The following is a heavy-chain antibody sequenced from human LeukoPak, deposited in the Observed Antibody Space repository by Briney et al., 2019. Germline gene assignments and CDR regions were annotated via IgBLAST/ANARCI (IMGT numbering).Heavy chain of an antibody. Sequence: SVTETLICTVSGASNSAYYWLCLRQPPGKALEGIMYVSYTDSVSGSYNTSLKSRVTMSVDTSKNQFSLRLSSVTAADTALYYCARAGPRRDGYNFDYWGQGTLVTVSS. CDR2: VSYTDSVSG. CDR1: GASNSAYY. D-gene: IGHD5-24*01. V-gene: IGHV4-59*01. CDR3: ARAGPRRDGYNFDY. J-gene: IGHJ4*02.